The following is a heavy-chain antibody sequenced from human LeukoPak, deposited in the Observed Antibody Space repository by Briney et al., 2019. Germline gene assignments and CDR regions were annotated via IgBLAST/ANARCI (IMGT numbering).Heavy chain of an antibody. J-gene: IGHJ6*02. Sequence: GGSLRLSCAASGFTFSSYSMTWVRQAPGKGLEWVSSISSSSSYIYYADSVKGRFTISRDNAKNSLYLQMNSLRAEDTAVYYCARDLAAVVAATYYYYYGMDVWGQGTTVTVSS. CDR1: GFTFSSYS. CDR2: ISSSSSYI. V-gene: IGHV3-21*01. CDR3: ARDLAAVVAATYYYYYGMDV. D-gene: IGHD2-15*01.